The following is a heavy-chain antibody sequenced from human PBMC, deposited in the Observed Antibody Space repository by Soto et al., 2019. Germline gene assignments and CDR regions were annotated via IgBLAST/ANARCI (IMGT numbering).Heavy chain of an antibody. D-gene: IGHD6-13*01. J-gene: IGHJ6*02. CDR2: ISGSGGST. V-gene: IGHV3-23*01. Sequence: HPGGSLRLSCAASGFTFSSYAMSWVRQAPGKXLEWVSAISGSGGSTYYADSVKGRFTISRDNSKNTLYLQMNSLRAEDTAVYYCAKEMGIAAARVYYYGMDVWGQGPTVTVSS. CDR1: GFTFSSYA. CDR3: AKEMGIAAARVYYYGMDV.